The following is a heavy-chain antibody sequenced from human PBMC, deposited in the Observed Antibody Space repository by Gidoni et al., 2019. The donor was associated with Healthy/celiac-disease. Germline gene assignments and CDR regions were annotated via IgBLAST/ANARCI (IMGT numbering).Heavy chain of an antibody. D-gene: IGHD6-13*01. CDR2: ISSSSSYI. V-gene: IGHV3-21*01. CDR1: GFTFSSYS. J-gene: IGHJ4*02. Sequence: EVQLVESGGGLVKPGGSLRLSCAASGFTFSSYSMNWVRQAPGKGLEWVSSISSSSSYIYYADSVKGRFTIARDNAKNSLYLQMNSLRAEDTAVYYCARDRSYSSSWYGDFDYWGQGTLVTVSS. CDR3: ARDRSYSSSWYGDFDY.